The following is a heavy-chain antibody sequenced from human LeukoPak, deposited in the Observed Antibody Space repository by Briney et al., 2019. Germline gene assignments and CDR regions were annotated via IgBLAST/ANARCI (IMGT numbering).Heavy chain of an antibody. CDR1: GASINYSY. J-gene: IGHJ4*02. V-gene: IGHV4-59*12. CDR3: ARACTNGVCYTDY. CDR2: IYYSGNT. Sequence: SETLSLTCTVSGASINYSYWSWIRQSSGKGLEWIGYIYYSGNTNYNPSLKSRVTISVDTSKNQFSLKLSSVTAADTAVYYCARACTNGVCYTDYWGQGTLVTVSS. D-gene: IGHD2-8*01.